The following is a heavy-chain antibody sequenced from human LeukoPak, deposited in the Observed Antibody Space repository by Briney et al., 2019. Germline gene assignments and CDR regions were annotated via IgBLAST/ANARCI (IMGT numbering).Heavy chain of an antibody. J-gene: IGHJ4*02. CDR3: ARVSRFYYDSSGDFDY. CDR2: ITPNSGAT. D-gene: IGHD3-22*01. Sequence: GASVKVSCTASGYTFTDYYMHWVRQAPGQGLEWMGWITPNSGATKYAQKFRGRVSMTRDTSINTAYMEPSRLRSDDTAIYYCARVSRFYYDSSGDFDYWGQGTLVTVSS. V-gene: IGHV1-2*02. CDR1: GYTFTDYY.